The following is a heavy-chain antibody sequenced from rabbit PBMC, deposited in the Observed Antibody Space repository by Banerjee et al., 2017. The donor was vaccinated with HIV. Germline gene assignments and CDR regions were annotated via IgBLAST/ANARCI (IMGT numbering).Heavy chain of an antibody. CDR3: ARKDASSGWCLNL. CDR2: INTISGDT. J-gene: IGHJ4*01. Sequence: QEQLEESGGDLVKPEGSLTLTCTASAFSFSNKYVMCWVRQAPGKGLEWIACINTISGDTVYATWAKGRFTISKASWTTVTLQMTSLTAADTATYFCARKDASSGWCLNLWGQGTLVTVS. D-gene: IGHD4-1*01. CDR1: AFSFSNKYV. V-gene: IGHV1S45*01.